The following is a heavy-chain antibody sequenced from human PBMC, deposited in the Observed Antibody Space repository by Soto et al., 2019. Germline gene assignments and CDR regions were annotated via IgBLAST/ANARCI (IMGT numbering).Heavy chain of an antibody. J-gene: IGHJ6*02. Sequence: QVQLVQSGAEVKKPGSSVKVSCKASGGTFSSYAISWVRQAPGQGLEWMGGIIPIFGTANYAQKFQGRVTITADDSTSTAYMELSSLRSEDTAVYYCASPHCTNGVCYGKGAPRYYYYGMDVWGQGTTVTVSS. V-gene: IGHV1-69*01. D-gene: IGHD2-8*01. CDR1: GGTFSSYA. CDR3: ASPHCTNGVCYGKGAPRYYYYGMDV. CDR2: IIPIFGTA.